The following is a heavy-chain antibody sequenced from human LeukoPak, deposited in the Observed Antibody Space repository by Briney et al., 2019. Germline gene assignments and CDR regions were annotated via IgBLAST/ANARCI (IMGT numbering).Heavy chain of an antibody. CDR2: IYYSGST. Sequence: PSETLSLTCTVSGGSTSSYYWSWIRQPPGKGLEWIGYIYYSGSTNYNPSLKSRVTISVDTSKNQFSLKLSSVTAADTAVYYCARGVNWFDPWGQGTLVTVSS. V-gene: IGHV4-59*01. CDR3: ARGVNWFDP. J-gene: IGHJ5*02. CDR1: GGSTSSYY.